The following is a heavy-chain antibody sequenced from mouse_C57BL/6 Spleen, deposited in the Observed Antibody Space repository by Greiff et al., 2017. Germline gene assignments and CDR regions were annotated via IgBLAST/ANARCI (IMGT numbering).Heavy chain of an antibody. Sequence: QVQLQQSGAELVKPGASVKMSCKASGYTFTSYWITWVKPRPGQGLDWIGDIYPVSGTPNYNEKFKNKATLTVDTYSRTAYLPLTSLTSGDSAVYYCARGSGGSYDWYFDVWGTGTTVTVSS. CDR2: IYPVSGTP. J-gene: IGHJ1*03. D-gene: IGHD1-1*02. CDR3: ARGSGGSYDWYFDV. V-gene: IGHV1-55*01. CDR1: GYTFTSYW.